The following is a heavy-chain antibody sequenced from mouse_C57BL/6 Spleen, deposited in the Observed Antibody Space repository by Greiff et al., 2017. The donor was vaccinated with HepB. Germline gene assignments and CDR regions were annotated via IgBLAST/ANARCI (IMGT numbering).Heavy chain of an antibody. CDR3: ARRGSRDWYFDV. V-gene: IGHV1-55*01. J-gene: IGHJ1*03. CDR1: GYTFTSYW. CDR2: IYPGSGST. Sequence: VQLQQSGAELVKPGASVKMSCKASGYTFTSYWITWVKQRPGQGLEWIGDIYPGSGSTNYNEKFKSKATLTVDTSSSTAYMQLSSLTSEDSAVYYCARRGSRDWYFDVWGTGTTVTVSS.